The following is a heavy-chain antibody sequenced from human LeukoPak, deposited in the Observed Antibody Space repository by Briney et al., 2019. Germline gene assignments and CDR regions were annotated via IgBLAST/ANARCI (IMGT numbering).Heavy chain of an antibody. Sequence: PSETLSLTCTVSGGSISSYYWSWIRQPAGKGLEWIGRIYTSGSTYYNPSLKSRVTISVDTSKNQFSLKLSSVTAADTAVYYCASSIASYYYDSSGYPFDYWGQGTLVTVSS. D-gene: IGHD3-22*01. CDR2: IYTSGST. J-gene: IGHJ4*02. CDR1: GGSISSYY. V-gene: IGHV4-4*07. CDR3: ASSIASYYYDSSGYPFDY.